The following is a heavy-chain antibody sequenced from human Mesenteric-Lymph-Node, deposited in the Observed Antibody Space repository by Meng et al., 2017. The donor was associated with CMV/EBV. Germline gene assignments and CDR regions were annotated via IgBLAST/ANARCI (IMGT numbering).Heavy chain of an antibody. J-gene: IGHJ4*02. CDR2: MDPSGGT. CDR1: GWSLSCYE. CDR3: ARGEWYGESLTYY. V-gene: IGHV4-34*01. D-gene: IGHD3-10*01. Sequence: GWSLSCYEWRCVSQPPGMGLEWIGKMDPSGGTSYHPSLKCPVTISVDSSRNQFSLRLTSVTAADTAVYYCARGEWYGESLTYYWGKGTLVTVSS.